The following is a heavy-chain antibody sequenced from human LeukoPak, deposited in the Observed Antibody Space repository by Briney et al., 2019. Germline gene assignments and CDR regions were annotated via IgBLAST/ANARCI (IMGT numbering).Heavy chain of an antibody. CDR2: IWYDGSNK. V-gene: IGHV3-33*01. CDR3: ARDYSNYVAYFDY. D-gene: IGHD4-11*01. J-gene: IGHJ4*02. Sequence: GGSLRLSCAASGFTFSSYGMHWVRQAPGKGLEWVAVIWYDGSNKYYADSVKGRFTVSRDNAKNSLYLQMNSLRAEDTAVYYCARDYSNYVAYFDYWGQGTLVTVSS. CDR1: GFTFSSYG.